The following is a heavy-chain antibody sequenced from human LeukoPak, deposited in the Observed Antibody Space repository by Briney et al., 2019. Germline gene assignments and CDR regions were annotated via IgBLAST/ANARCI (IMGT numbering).Heavy chain of an antibody. Sequence: GGSLRLSCAASGFTFSSYSMNWVRRAPGKGLEWVSSISSSSSYIYYADSVKGRFTISRDNAKNSLYLQMNSLRAEDTAVYYCASDYYGSGSYRGWGQGTLVTVSS. J-gene: IGHJ4*02. D-gene: IGHD3-10*01. V-gene: IGHV3-21*01. CDR3: ASDYYGSGSYRG. CDR2: ISSSSSYI. CDR1: GFTFSSYS.